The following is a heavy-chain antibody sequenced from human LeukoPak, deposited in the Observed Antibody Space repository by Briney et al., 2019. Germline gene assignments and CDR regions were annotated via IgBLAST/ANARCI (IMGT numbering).Heavy chain of an antibody. CDR3: ATSMHGYCSGGSCYGAFDI. CDR2: IYYSGST. D-gene: IGHD2-15*01. CDR1: GDSISSYY. Sequence: SETLSLTCTVSGDSISSYYWSWIRQPPGRGLEWFGYIYYSGSTNYNPSPKSRVTISIDTSKNQFSLKLSSVTAADTAVYYCATSMHGYCSGGSCYGAFDIWGQGTMVTVSS. J-gene: IGHJ3*02. V-gene: IGHV4-59*01.